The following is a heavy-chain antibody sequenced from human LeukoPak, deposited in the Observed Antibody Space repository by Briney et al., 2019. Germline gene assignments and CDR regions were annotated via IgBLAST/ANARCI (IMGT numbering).Heavy chain of an antibody. J-gene: IGHJ3*02. V-gene: IGHV3-74*01. Sequence: GGSLRLSCAASGFTFSSYWMHWVRQAPGKGLVRVSRINSDGSSKSYADSVKGRFTISRDNAKNTLSLQMNSLRAEDTAVYFCAKVRSRGFDAFDIWGQGTMVTASS. CDR1: GFTFSSYW. D-gene: IGHD6-25*01. CDR2: INSDGSSK. CDR3: AKVRSRGFDAFDI.